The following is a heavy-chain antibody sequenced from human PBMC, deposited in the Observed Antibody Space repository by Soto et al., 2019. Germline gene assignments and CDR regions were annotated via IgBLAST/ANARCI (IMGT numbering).Heavy chain of an antibody. CDR2: ISVYNGNT. J-gene: IGHJ5*01. D-gene: IGHD3-10*01. CDR1: RYTCRHYA. CDR3: ARDGRITVIRGSLPFDS. Sequence: ASVKVSCKASRYTCRHYAISWGLQAPGQGLEWMGWISVYNGNTKSAEKFQCRVTMTTDTSTRKGYMAVRRLSSDASALYYCARDGRITVIRGSLPFDSWG. V-gene: IGHV1-18*01.